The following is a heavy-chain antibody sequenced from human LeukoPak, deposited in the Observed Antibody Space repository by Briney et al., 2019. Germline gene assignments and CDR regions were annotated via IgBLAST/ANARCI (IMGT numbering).Heavy chain of an antibody. D-gene: IGHD3-10*01. Sequence: GWSLRLSCAACGFTFSSYGMHWVRQAPGKGLEWVAVIWYDGSNKYYADSVKGRFTISRDNSKNTLYLQMNSLRAEDTAVYYCARQVITMVQGADHAYDYCGQGTLVTVSS. CDR3: ARQVITMVQGADHAYDY. CDR2: IWYDGSNK. CDR1: GFTFSSYG. J-gene: IGHJ4*02. V-gene: IGHV3-33*01.